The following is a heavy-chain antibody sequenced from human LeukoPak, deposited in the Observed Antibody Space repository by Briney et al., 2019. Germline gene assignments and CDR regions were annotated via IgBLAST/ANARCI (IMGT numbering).Heavy chain of an antibody. Sequence: ASVKVSCKASGGTFSSYAISWVRQAPGQGLEWMGGIIPIFGTANYAQKFQGRVTITADESTSTAYIELSSLRSEDTAVYYCARDSDVYDSSGYYAFDIWGQGTMVTVSS. D-gene: IGHD3-22*01. CDR2: IIPIFGTA. CDR3: ARDSDVYDSSGYYAFDI. V-gene: IGHV1-69*13. CDR1: GGTFSSYA. J-gene: IGHJ3*02.